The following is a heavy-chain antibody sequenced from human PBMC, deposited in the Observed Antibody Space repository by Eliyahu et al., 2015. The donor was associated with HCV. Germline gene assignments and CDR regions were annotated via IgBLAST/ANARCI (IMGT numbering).Heavy chain of an antibody. D-gene: IGHD1-26*01. J-gene: IGHJ4*02. CDR3: ARSASSYFDY. V-gene: IGHV4-39*01. CDR2: LYYSGST. Sequence: LYYSGSTYYNPSLKNRVTISVDTSKNQFSLKLSSVTAADTAVYYCARSASSYFDYWGQGTLVTVSS.